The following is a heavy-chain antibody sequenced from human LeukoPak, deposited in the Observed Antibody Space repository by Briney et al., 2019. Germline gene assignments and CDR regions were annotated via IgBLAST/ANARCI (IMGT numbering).Heavy chain of an antibody. D-gene: IGHD2-15*01. CDR1: GGTFSSYA. CDR3: SYCSGGSCYSEYFQH. Sequence: SVKVSCKASGGTFSSYAISWVRQAPGQGLEWMGGIIPIFGTANYAQKFQGRVTITADESTSTAYMELGSLRSEDTAVYYCSYCSGGSCYSEYFQHWGQGTLVTVSS. CDR2: IIPIFGTA. J-gene: IGHJ1*01. V-gene: IGHV1-69*13.